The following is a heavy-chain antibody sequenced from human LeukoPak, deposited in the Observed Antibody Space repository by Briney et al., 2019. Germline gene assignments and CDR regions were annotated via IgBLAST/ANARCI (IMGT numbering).Heavy chain of an antibody. CDR3: ATNSDYRFEY. J-gene: IGHJ4*02. D-gene: IGHD3-22*01. CDR2: IWYDGSNK. CDR1: GFTFSSYG. Sequence: PGRSLRLSCAASGFTFSSYGMHWVRQAPGKGLEWVAVIWYDGSNKYYADSVKGRFTISRDNAKNSLFLQMNSLRDEDTAVYYCATNSDYRFEYWGQGTLVTVSS. V-gene: IGHV3-33*03.